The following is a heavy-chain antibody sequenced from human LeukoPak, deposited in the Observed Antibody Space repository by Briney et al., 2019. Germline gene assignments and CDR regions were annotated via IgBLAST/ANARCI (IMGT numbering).Heavy chain of an antibody. CDR3: AGVDIVATIPELRDH. Sequence: GGSLRLSCAASGFTFSSYSMNWVRQAPGKGLEWVSYISSSSSTIYYADSAKGRFTISRENAKNSVYLQINSLRAEDTAVYYCAGVDIVATIPELRDHWGQGTLVSVSS. D-gene: IGHD5-12*01. J-gene: IGHJ4*02. V-gene: IGHV3-48*01. CDR2: ISSSSSTI. CDR1: GFTFSSYS.